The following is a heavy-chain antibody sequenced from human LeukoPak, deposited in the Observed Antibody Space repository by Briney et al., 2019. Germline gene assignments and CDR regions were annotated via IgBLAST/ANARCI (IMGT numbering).Heavy chain of an antibody. V-gene: IGHV3-23*01. CDR1: GFTFSSYA. J-gene: IGHJ4*02. CDR2: ISGSGGST. D-gene: IGHD6-13*01. CDR3: AKNGRSSSWYFFDY. Sequence: GGSLRLSCAASGFTFSSYAMSWVRQAPGKGLKWVSTISGSGGSTHYADSVKGRFTISRDNSKNTLYLQMNSLRAEDTAVYYCAKNGRSSSWYFFDYWGQGTLVTVSS.